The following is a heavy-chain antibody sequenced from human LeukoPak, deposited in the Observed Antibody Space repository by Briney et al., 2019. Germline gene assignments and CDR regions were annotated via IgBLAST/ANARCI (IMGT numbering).Heavy chain of an antibody. D-gene: IGHD3-10*01. Sequence: PGGSLRLSCAASGFTFSSYAMHWVRQAPGKGLEYVSAISSNGGSTYYANSVKGRFTISRDNSKNTLYLQMGSLRAEDMAVYYCARAPTMVRGVIISTLAGPPDYWGQGTLVTVSS. V-gene: IGHV3-64*01. CDR2: ISSNGGST. CDR1: GFTFSSYA. CDR3: ARAPTMVRGVIISTLAGPPDY. J-gene: IGHJ4*02.